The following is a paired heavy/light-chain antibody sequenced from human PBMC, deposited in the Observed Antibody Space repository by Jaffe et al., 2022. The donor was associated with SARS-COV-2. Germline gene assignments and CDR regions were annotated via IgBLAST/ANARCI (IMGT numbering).Light chain of an antibody. Sequence: EIVLTQSPATLSLSPGERATLSCRASQSVSSYLAWHQQKPGQAPRLLIYDASNRATGIPARFSGGGSGTDFTLTISSLEPEDFAVYYCQHRSSWPLTFGGGTKVEIK. V-gene: IGKV3-11*01. J-gene: IGKJ4*01. CDR2: DAS. CDR3: QHRSSWPLT. CDR1: QSVSSY.
Heavy chain of an antibody. Sequence: EVQLVESGGGLVQPGGSLRLSCAASGFTFSSHSMNWIRQAPGKGLEWVSYISSGSGTIYYADSVKGRFTISRDNAKNSLYLQMTSLRAEDTALYYCARGPLTAVTTFDYWGQGTLVTVSS. CDR2: ISSGSGTI. J-gene: IGHJ4*02. CDR3: ARGPLTAVTTFDY. CDR1: GFTFSSHS. V-gene: IGHV3-48*01. D-gene: IGHD4-17*01.